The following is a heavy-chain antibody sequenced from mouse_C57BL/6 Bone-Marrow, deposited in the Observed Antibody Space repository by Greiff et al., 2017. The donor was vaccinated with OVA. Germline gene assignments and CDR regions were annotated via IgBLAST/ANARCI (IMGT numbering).Heavy chain of an antibody. D-gene: IGHD2-4*01. CDR2: INPSSGYT. J-gene: IGHJ1*03. CDR1: GYTFTSYW. Sequence: QVHVKQSGAELAKPGASVKLSCKASGYTFTSYWMHWVKQRPGQGLEWIGYINPSSGYTKYNQKFKDKATLTADKSSSTAYMQLSSLTYEDSAVYYCASNRYDYDRGGWYFDVWGTGTTVTVSS. CDR3: ASNRYDYDRGGWYFDV. V-gene: IGHV1-7*01.